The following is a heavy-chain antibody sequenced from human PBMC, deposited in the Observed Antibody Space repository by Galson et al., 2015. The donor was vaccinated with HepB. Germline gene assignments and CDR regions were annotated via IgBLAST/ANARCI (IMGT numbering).Heavy chain of an antibody. CDR1: GYSFTSYW. V-gene: IGHV5-10-1*01. CDR2: IDPSDSYT. Sequence: QSGAEVKKPGESLRISCKGSGYSFTSYWISWVRQMPGKGLKWMGRIDPSDSYTNYSPSFQGHVTISADKSISTAYLQWSSLKASDTAMYYCARESVVVEGGFYYGMDVWGQGTTVTVSS. CDR3: ARESVVVEGGFYYGMDV. J-gene: IGHJ6*02. D-gene: IGHD2-15*01.